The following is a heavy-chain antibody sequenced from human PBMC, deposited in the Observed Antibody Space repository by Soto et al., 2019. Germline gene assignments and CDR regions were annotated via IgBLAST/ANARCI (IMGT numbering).Heavy chain of an antibody. CDR3: ARIDGRVAAAGAIDY. V-gene: IGHV1-69*02. J-gene: IGHJ4*02. D-gene: IGHD6-13*01. CDR1: GGTFSSYT. CDR2: IIPILGIA. Sequence: QVQLVQSGAEVKKPGSSVKVSCKASGGTFSSYTISWVRQAPGQGLEWMGRIIPILGIANYAQKFQGRVTITADKSTSTAYMELSSLRSEDTAVYYCARIDGRVAAAGAIDYWGQGTLVTVSS.